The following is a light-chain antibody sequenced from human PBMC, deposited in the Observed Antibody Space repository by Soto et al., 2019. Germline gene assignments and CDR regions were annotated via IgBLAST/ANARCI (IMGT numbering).Light chain of an antibody. CDR3: QLVKRYPIT. Sequence: DIQLTQSPSFLSASVGDRVTITCRASQGISSYLAWYQQQPGIAPKFLIYAASTLQSGVPSRFSGSGSGTELTHTIGSLLPEAYATSYSQLVKRYPITFGGGTKLEIK. CDR2: AAS. V-gene: IGKV1-9*01. CDR1: QGISSY. J-gene: IGKJ4*01.